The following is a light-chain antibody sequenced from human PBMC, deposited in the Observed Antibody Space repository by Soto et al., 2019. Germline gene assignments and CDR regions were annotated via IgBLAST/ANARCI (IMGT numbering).Light chain of an antibody. CDR1: SGSVSISYY. V-gene: IGLV8-61*01. CDR3: VLYMGSGIGV. Sequence: QTVVTQEPSFSVSPGRTVTLTCGLSSGSVSISYYPSWHQQTPGQAPRTLIYSTNTRSSGVPDRFSGSILGNKAALTITGAQADDESDYYCVLYMGSGIGVFGGGTKLTVL. J-gene: IGLJ3*02. CDR2: STN.